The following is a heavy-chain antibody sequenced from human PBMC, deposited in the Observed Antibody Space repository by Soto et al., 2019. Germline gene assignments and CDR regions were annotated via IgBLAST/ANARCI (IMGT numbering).Heavy chain of an antibody. V-gene: IGHV1-3*01. CDR1: GYTFSTYG. Sequence: VKVSCKASGYTFSTYGMHWVRQAPGQSLEWMGWLNGGTGQTRYSQRFQDRVIITRDTSASTGYMELRSLRSEDTAVYYCARGKGMEENYFYYGMDIWGQGTTVTVSS. D-gene: IGHD3-10*01. J-gene: IGHJ6*02. CDR3: ARGKGMEENYFYYGMDI. CDR2: LNGGTGQT.